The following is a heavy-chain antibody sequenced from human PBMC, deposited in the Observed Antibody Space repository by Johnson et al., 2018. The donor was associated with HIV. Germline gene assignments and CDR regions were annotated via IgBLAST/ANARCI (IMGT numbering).Heavy chain of an antibody. CDR2: IRYDGSNK. V-gene: IGHV3-30*02. CDR1: GFTFSSYG. D-gene: IGHD3-22*01. CDR3: AKAREYDSTGHDAFDI. Sequence: VQLVESGGGVVQPGRSLRLSCAASGFTFSSYGMHWVRQAPGKGLEWVAFIRYDGSNKYYADSVKGRFTISRDNSKNTLYLQMNSLRAEDTAVYYCAKAREYDSTGHDAFDIWGQGTMVTVSS. J-gene: IGHJ3*02.